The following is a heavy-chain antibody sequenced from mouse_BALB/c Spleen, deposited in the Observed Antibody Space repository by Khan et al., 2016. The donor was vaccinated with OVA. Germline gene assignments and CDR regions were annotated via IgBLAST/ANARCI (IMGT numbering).Heavy chain of an antibody. CDR2: ISYSGST. V-gene: IGHV3-2*02. Sequence: EVKLLESGPGLLKPSQSLSLTCTVTGYSIPSDYAWNWIRQFPGTKLEWMAYISYSGSTTYSPSLRSRISITREPSKNQFFLKLNSVTTEDTSTYDCASGRLLLRYPDYVDYWGQGTTLTVSS. CDR1: GYSIPSDYA. J-gene: IGHJ2*01. D-gene: IGHD1-1*01. CDR3: ASGRLLLRYPDYVDY.